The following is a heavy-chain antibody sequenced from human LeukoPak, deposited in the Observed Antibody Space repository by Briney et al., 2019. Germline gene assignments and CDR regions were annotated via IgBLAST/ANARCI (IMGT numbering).Heavy chain of an antibody. CDR1: GYTFTSYD. CDR2: MKPNSGNT. V-gene: IGHV1-8*02. J-gene: IGHJ4*02. Sequence: ASVKVSFKASGYTFTSYDINWVRQATGQGLEWMGWMKPNSGNTGYAQKFQGRVTMTRDTSISTAYMELSRLRSDDTAVYYCARDGIAVAGTTKPIGYWGQGTLVTVSS. D-gene: IGHD6-19*01. CDR3: ARDGIAVAGTTKPIGY.